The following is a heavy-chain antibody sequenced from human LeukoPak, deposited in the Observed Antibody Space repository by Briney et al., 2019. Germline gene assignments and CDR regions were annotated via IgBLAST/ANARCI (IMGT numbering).Heavy chain of an antibody. Sequence: PGGSLRLSCAASGFTFSSYAMSWVRQAPGKGLAWVSAISGSGGSTYYADSVKGRFTISRDNSKNTLYLQMNSLRAEDTAVYYCAKDGGYYDSSGYYQFDYWGQGTLVTVSS. J-gene: IGHJ4*02. CDR1: GFTFSSYA. CDR2: ISGSGGST. D-gene: IGHD3-22*01. V-gene: IGHV3-23*01. CDR3: AKDGGYYDSSGYYQFDY.